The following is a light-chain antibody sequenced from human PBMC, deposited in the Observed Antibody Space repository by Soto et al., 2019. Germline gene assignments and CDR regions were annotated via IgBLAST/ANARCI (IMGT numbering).Light chain of an antibody. Sequence: QSALTQPRSVSGSPGQSVTISCTGTSCDVGGYNYVSWYQQHPGKAPKLMIYDVSKRPSGVPDRFSGSKSGNTASLTISGLQAEDEADYYCCSYAGSYTPHVVFGGGTKLTVL. CDR1: SCDVGGYNY. CDR3: CSYAGSYTPHVV. V-gene: IGLV2-11*01. CDR2: DVS. J-gene: IGLJ2*01.